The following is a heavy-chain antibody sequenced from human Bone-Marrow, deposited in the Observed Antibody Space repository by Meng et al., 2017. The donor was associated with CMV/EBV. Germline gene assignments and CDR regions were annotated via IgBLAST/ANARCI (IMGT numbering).Heavy chain of an antibody. J-gene: IGHJ6*02. V-gene: IGHV3-7*01. CDR1: GFTFSSYW. Sequence: GESLKISCEVSGFTFSSYWFSWVRQAPEKGLEWVANINPDGSEKYYLDSVKGRFTIFRDNAKNSLYLQMNSLRAEDTAVYYCAREPGQLAGAHYYYYYGMDVWGQGTTVTVSS. D-gene: IGHD6-13*01. CDR3: AREPGQLAGAHYYYYYGMDV. CDR2: INPDGSEK.